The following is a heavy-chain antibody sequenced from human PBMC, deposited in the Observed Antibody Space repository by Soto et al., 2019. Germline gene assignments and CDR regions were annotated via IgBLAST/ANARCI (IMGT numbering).Heavy chain of an antibody. J-gene: IGHJ3*02. Sequence: DSVKVSCKASGYTFTGYYMHCERKAPGQGLEWMGWINPTSGGTNYAQKSQVWVTMTRDTSISTAYMELSRLRSDETAVYYCARPENIQRTDPFDIGRQGTMVTVAS. CDR3: ARPENIQRTDPFDI. CDR1: GYTFTGYY. V-gene: IGHV1-2*04. D-gene: IGHD5-18*01. CDR2: INPTSGGT.